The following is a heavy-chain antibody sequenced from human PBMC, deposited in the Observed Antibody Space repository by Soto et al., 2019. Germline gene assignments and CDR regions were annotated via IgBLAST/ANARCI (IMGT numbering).Heavy chain of an antibody. CDR1: GGSFSGYY. Sequence: PSETLSLTCAVYGGSFSGYYWSWIRQPPGKGLEWIGEINHSGSTNYNPSLKSRVTISVDTSKNQFSLKLSSVTAADTAVYYCAREGRQSLRYFDWLRYGMDVWGQGTTVTVSS. V-gene: IGHV4-34*01. CDR3: AREGRQSLRYFDWLRYGMDV. D-gene: IGHD3-9*01. CDR2: INHSGST. J-gene: IGHJ6*02.